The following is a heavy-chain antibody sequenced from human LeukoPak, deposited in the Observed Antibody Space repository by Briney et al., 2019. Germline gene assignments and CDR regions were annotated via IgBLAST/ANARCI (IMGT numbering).Heavy chain of an antibody. Sequence: NPSETLSLTCAVSGGSISNYYWSWIRQPPGKGLEWIGYTSHSGSTNYSPSLKSRVTISLDTSKNQFSLKLSSVTAADTAVYYCAGHHPRNTVDFWGQGTLVTVSS. D-gene: IGHD2-8*02. CDR3: AGHHPRNTVDF. V-gene: IGHV4-59*08. J-gene: IGHJ4*02. CDR2: TSHSGST. CDR1: GGSISNYY.